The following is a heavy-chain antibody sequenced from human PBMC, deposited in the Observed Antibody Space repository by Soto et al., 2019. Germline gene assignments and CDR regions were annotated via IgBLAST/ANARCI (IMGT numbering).Heavy chain of an antibody. D-gene: IGHD3-22*01. CDR2: ISGSGGST. V-gene: IGHV3-23*01. J-gene: IGHJ5*02. CDR3: AKDQEYYYDSRRNWFDP. CDR1: GFTFSSYA. Sequence: EVQLLESGGGLVQPGGSLRLSCAASGFTFSSYAMSWVRQAPGKGLEWVSAISGSGGSTYYADSVKGRFTISRDNSKNTLYLQMNSLRAEDTAVYYCAKDQEYYYDSRRNWFDPWGQGTLVTVSS.